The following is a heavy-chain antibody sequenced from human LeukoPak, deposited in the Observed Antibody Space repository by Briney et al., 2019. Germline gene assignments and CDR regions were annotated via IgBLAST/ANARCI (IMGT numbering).Heavy chain of an antibody. Sequence: GASVKVSCKASGYTFTSYYKHWVRQAPGQGLEWMGIINPSGGSTSYAQKFQGRVTVTRDMSTSTVYMGLSSLRSEDTAVYYCARVRPSRDAFDIWGQGTMVTVSS. J-gene: IGHJ3*02. CDR2: INPSGGST. CDR1: GYTFTSYY. CDR3: ARVRPSRDAFDI. D-gene: IGHD6-6*01. V-gene: IGHV1-46*01.